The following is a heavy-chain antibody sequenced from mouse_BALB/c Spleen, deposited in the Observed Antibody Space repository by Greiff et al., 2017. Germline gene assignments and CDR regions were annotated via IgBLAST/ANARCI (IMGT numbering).Heavy chain of an antibody. J-gene: IGHJ4*01. CDR2: ISSGSSTI. CDR3: ARRWDYAMDY. Sequence: EVQLVESGGGLVQPGGSRKLSCAASGFTFSSFGMHWVRQAPEKGLEWVAYISSGSSTIYYADTVKGRVTISRDNPKNTLFLQLTSLRSEDTAMYYCARRWDYAMDYWGQGTSVTVSS. V-gene: IGHV5-17*02. CDR1: GFTFSSFG. D-gene: IGHD2-3*01.